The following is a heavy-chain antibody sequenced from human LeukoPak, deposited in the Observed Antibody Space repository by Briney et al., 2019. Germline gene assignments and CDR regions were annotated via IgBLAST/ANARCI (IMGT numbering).Heavy chain of an antibody. D-gene: IGHD4-17*01. Sequence: ASVKVSCKASGYTFTSYGISWVRQAPGQGLEWMGIINPSGGSTSYAQKFQGRVTMTTDMSTSTVYMELSSLRSEDTAVYYCARDVTYGDYGYFDYWGQGTLVTVSS. V-gene: IGHV1-46*01. J-gene: IGHJ4*02. CDR3: ARDVTYGDYGYFDY. CDR1: GYTFTSYG. CDR2: INPSGGST.